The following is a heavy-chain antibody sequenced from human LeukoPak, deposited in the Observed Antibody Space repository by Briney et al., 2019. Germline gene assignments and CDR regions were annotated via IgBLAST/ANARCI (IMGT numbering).Heavy chain of an antibody. D-gene: IGHD3-9*01. CDR3: ARHEQPRSITIFRLVKNTPNPFDY. CDR2: INHSGST. J-gene: IGHJ4*02. Sequence: KTSETLSLTCAVYGGSFSGYYWSWIRQPPGKGLEWIGEINHSGSTNYNPSLKSRVTISVDTSKKQFSLKLSSVTAADTAVYYCARHEQPRSITIFRLVKNTPNPFDYWGQGTLVTVSS. CDR1: GGSFSGYY. V-gene: IGHV4-34*01.